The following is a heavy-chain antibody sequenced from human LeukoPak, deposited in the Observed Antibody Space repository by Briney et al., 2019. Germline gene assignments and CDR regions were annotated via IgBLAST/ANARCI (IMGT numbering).Heavy chain of an antibody. D-gene: IGHD6-19*01. CDR1: GFTFSDYY. CDR3: ARGVDDIAVAGHFDY. Sequence: PGGSLRLSCAASGFTFSDYYMSWIRQAPGKGLEWVSYISSSGSTIYYADSVKGRFTISRDNAKNSLYLQMNGLRAEDTAVYYCARGVDDIAVAGHFDYWGQGTLVTVSS. J-gene: IGHJ4*02. V-gene: IGHV3-11*01. CDR2: ISSSGSTI.